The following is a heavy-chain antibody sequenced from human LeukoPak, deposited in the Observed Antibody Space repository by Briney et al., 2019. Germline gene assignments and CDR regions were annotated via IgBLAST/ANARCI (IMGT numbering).Heavy chain of an antibody. CDR3: ARLPQRGHAFDI. V-gene: IGHV5-51*01. CDR1: GYRFTSYW. CDR2: IYPGDSDS. Sequence: GESLQISCKGSGYRFTSYWIGWVRQMPGKGLEWMGIIYPGDSDSRNSPSFQGQVTISADKSISTAYLQWSRLKASDTAMYYCARLPQRGHAFDIWGQGTMVTVSS. J-gene: IGHJ3*02.